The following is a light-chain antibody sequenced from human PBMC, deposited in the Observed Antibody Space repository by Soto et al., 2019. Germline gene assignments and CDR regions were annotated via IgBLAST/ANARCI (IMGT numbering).Light chain of an antibody. CDR3: QQYGSSPWT. J-gene: IGKJ1*01. V-gene: IGKV3-20*01. Sequence: EIVLTPSPGTLSLSPGERAALSCRASQSVSSSYLAWYQQKPGQAPRLLIYGASSRATGIPDRFSDSGSGTDFTLTISRLEPEDFAVYYCQQYGSSPWTFGQGTKVDIK. CDR1: QSVSSSY. CDR2: GAS.